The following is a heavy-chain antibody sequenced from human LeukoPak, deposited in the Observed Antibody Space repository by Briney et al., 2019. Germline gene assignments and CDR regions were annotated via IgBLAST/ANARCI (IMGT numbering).Heavy chain of an antibody. CDR2: ISAYNGHT. CDR1: GYTFINYG. D-gene: IGHD3-10*01. J-gene: IGHJ4*02. CDR3: ASVNNYYGSGNFYG. Sequence: ASVTVSCKASGYTFINYGITWVRQAPGQGLEWMGWISAYNGHTNYAQKLQGRVTMTTDTSPRIGYMELRSLRYDDTAVYYCASVNNYYGSGNFYGWGQGTLVTVNS. V-gene: IGHV1-18*01.